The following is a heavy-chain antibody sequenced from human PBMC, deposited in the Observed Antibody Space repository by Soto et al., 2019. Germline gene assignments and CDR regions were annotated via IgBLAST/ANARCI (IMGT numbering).Heavy chain of an antibody. CDR2: MNPNSGNT. Sequence: ASVKVSCKASGYTFTSYDINWVRQATGQGLEWMGWMNPNSGNTGYAQKFQGRVTMTRDTSISTAYMELSSLRSEDTAVYYCARGCSSTSCYGLDLYYYGMDVWGQGTTVTVSS. J-gene: IGHJ6*02. CDR1: GYTFTSYD. V-gene: IGHV1-8*01. CDR3: ARGCSSTSCYGLDLYYYGMDV. D-gene: IGHD2-2*01.